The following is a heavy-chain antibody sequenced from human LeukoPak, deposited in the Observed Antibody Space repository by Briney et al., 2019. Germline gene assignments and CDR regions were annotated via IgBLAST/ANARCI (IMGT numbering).Heavy chain of an antibody. CDR3: AGVYYYGSGCYLAY. J-gene: IGHJ4*02. Sequence: ASVKVSCKASGYTFTGYYMHWVRQAPGQGLEWMGWINPNSGGTNYAQKFQGRVTMTRDTSISTAYMELSRLRSDDTAVYYCAGVYYYGSGCYLAYWGQGTLVTVSS. D-gene: IGHD3-10*01. V-gene: IGHV1-2*02. CDR1: GYTFTGYY. CDR2: INPNSGGT.